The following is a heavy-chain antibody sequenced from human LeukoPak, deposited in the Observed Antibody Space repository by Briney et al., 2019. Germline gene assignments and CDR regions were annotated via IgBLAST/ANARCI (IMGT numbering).Heavy chain of an antibody. CDR1: GGSISSYY. CDR3: ARDAPLDDYGSVYDY. CDR2: IYYSGST. V-gene: IGHV4-59*01. D-gene: IGHD4-17*01. J-gene: IGHJ4*02. Sequence: PSETLSLTCTVSGGSISSYYWSWIRQPPGKGLEWIGHIYYSGSTNYNPSLKSRVTISVDTPKNQFSLKLSSVTAADTAVYYCARDAPLDDYGSVYDYWGQGTLVTVSS.